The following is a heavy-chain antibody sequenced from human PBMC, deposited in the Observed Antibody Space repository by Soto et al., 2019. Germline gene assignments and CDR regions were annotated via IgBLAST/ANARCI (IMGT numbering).Heavy chain of an antibody. Sequence: SETLSLTCAVHGQYFIGDCYFWIRQSPGGRLEWIGQISHNGGTNYNPSLESRVTISLDRPKNPFSLRVTSLTTEVTAIYFCAREGGLASYDLYYFDSLGQGSVVTVSS. CDR2: ISHNGGT. CDR1: GQYFIGDC. D-gene: IGHD2-21*01. V-gene: IGHV4-34*01. CDR3: AREGGLASYDLYYFDS. J-gene: IGHJ4*02.